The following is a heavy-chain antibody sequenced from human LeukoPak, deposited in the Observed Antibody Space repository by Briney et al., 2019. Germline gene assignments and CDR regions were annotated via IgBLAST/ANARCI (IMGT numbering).Heavy chain of an antibody. CDR1: GFTFSDYC. Sequence: GSLRLSCAASGFTFSDYCMSWIRQAPGKGLEWVSDISSTSIYTNYADSVKGRFTISRDNAKNSLYLQMNSLRAEDTAVYYCAREDGYSSSWYSDYWGQGTLVTVSS. J-gene: IGHJ4*02. V-gene: IGHV3-11*05. D-gene: IGHD6-13*01. CDR2: ISSTSIYT. CDR3: AREDGYSSSWYSDY.